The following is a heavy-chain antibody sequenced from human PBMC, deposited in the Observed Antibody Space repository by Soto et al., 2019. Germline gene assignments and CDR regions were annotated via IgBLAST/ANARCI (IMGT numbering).Heavy chain of an antibody. V-gene: IGHV1-2*04. CDR1: GYTFTGYY. CDR3: ARGYSSICYSYNRYYRSVMAF. Sequence: ASVKVSCKASGYTFTGYYMHWVRQAPGQGLEWMGWINPNSGGTNYAQKFQGWVTMTRDTSISTAYMELSRLRSDDTAVYYCARGYSSICYSYNRYYRSVMAFWAQGTTDTGSA. CDR2: INPNSGGT. J-gene: IGHJ6*01. D-gene: IGHD6-13*01.